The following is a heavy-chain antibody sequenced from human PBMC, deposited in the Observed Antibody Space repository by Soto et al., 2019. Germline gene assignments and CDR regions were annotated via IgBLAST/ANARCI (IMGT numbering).Heavy chain of an antibody. Sequence: DVQLVESGGGLVQPGGSLRLSCAASGFTFSNSWMHWVRQVSGKGLEWVSRINADGTSTSYADSVKGRFTISRDNAKNPLYLHVNSLRAEETAVYYCVKVLARGVGVPRFYFDSWGQGALVTVSS. D-gene: IGHD2-2*01. CDR1: GFTFSNSW. CDR3: VKVLARGVGVPRFYFDS. V-gene: IGHV3-74*01. J-gene: IGHJ4*02. CDR2: INADGTST.